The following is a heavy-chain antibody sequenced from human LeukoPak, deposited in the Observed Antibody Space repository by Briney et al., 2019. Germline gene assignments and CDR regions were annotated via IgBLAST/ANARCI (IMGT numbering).Heavy chain of an antibody. Sequence: GGSLRLSCAASGFTFDDYGMSWVRQAPGKGLEWVSGINWNGGSTGYADSVKGGFTISRDNAKNSLYLQMNSLRAEDTALYHCARVRAVAGTSPPDYWGQGTLVTVSS. CDR1: GFTFDDYG. CDR2: INWNGGST. V-gene: IGHV3-20*01. CDR3: ARVRAVAGTSPPDY. J-gene: IGHJ4*02. D-gene: IGHD6-19*01.